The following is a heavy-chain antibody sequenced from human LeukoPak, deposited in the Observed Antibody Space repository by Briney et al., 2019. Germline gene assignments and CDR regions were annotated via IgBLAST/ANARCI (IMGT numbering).Heavy chain of an antibody. CDR1: GYTFTSYY. V-gene: IGHV1-46*01. CDR3: ARRPASTDFDF. D-gene: IGHD2-2*01. J-gene: IGHJ4*02. Sequence: ASVKVSCKASGYTFTSYYMHWVRQAPGQGLEWMGIINPSGGSTSYAQKFQGRVTMTRDTSTSTVYMELSSLRSEDAAVYYCARRPASTDFDFWGQGTLVTVSS. CDR2: INPSGGST.